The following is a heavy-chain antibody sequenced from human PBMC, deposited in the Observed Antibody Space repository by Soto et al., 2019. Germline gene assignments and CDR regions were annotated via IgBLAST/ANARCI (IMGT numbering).Heavy chain of an antibody. V-gene: IGHV3-23*01. CDR3: ARSLRGVIIDFDS. Sequence: EVQLLESGGGLVQPGGSLRLSCAASGFTFSSNAMSWVRQAPGKGLEWVSAISGTTDNTYYADSVKGRFTISRDNSKNTLYLQMSSLRAEDTALYYCARSLRGVIIDFDSWGQGTLVSVSS. CDR2: ISGTTDNT. CDR1: GFTFSSNA. D-gene: IGHD3-10*01. J-gene: IGHJ4*02.